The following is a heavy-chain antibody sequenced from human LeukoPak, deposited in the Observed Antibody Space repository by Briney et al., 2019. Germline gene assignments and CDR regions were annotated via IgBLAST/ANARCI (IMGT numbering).Heavy chain of an antibody. CDR2: ISYDGSNK. CDR3: ARVGVGGVRYYYYYMDV. CDR1: GFTFSSYA. V-gene: IGHV3-30-3*01. D-gene: IGHD2-8*02. J-gene: IGHJ6*03. Sequence: GGSLRLSCAASGFTFSSYAMHWVRQAPGKGLEWVAVISYDGSNKYYADSVKGRFTISRDNAKNSLYLQMNSLRAEDTAVYYCARVGVGGVRYYYYYMDVWGKGTTVTVSS.